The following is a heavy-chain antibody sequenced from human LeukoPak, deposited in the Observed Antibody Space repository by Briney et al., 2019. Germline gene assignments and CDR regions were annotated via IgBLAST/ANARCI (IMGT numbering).Heavy chain of an antibody. Sequence: PSETLSLTCTVSGGSISSGNYYWSWIRQPAGKGLEWIGRVYTSGSTSYNPSLKSRVIISLDTSTNQFSLKLSSVTAADTAVYYCARGRGYSYDLYYFDYWGQGTLVTVSS. D-gene: IGHD5-18*01. CDR1: GGSISSGNYY. J-gene: IGHJ4*02. CDR3: ARGRGYSYDLYYFDY. CDR2: VYTSGST. V-gene: IGHV4-61*02.